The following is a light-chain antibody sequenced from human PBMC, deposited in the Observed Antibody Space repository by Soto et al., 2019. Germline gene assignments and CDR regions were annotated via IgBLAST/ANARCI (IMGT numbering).Light chain of an antibody. J-gene: IGKJ4*01. CDR2: DTS. V-gene: IGKV3-11*01. CDR3: HQRSNWPPVT. Sequence: EIVLTQSPATLSLSPGERATLSCRASQSVGSFLAWYQQKPGQAPRLLIYDTSNRATGIPARFSGSGSGTDFTLTISSLEPEDFAVYYCHQRSNWPPVTFGGGTKVEIK. CDR1: QSVGSF.